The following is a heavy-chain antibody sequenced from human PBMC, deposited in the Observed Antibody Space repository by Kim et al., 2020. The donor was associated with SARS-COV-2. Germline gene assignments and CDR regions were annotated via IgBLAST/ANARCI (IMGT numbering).Heavy chain of an antibody. V-gene: IGHV1-2*02. CDR3: ARGKYYFDY. CDR2: GT. Sequence: GTNYAQKFQGRVTMTRDTSISTAYMELSRLRSDDTAVYYCARGKYYFDYWGQGTLVTVSS. J-gene: IGHJ4*02.